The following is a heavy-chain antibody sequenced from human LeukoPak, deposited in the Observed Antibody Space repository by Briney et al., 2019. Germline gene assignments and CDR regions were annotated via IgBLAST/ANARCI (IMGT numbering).Heavy chain of an antibody. D-gene: IGHD6-19*01. CDR2: IKQDVTTE. Sequence: GGGLRLSCAASVFTSTTTWMNCVCPAPGEGREWVANIKQDVTTEYYVQSVKGRFTISRDNAKKSLSLQMNSLRAEDTAVYYFAGGSGWLIEHWGQGTLVTASS. V-gene: IGHV3-7*03. J-gene: IGHJ1*01. CDR3: AGGSGWLIEH. CDR1: VFTSTTTW.